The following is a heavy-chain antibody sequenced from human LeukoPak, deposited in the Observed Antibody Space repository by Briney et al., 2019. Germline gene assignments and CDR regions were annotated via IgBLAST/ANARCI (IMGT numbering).Heavy chain of an antibody. D-gene: IGHD6-13*01. CDR2: ISYDGSSK. Sequence: GGSLRLSCAASGFTFSTYAMHWVRQAPGKGLEWVAVISYDGSSKYYADSVKGRFTISRDNSKNTLYLQMNSLRAEDTAVYYCAKDCLSAAGTPDYWGQGTLVTVSS. CDR1: GFTFSTYA. V-gene: IGHV3-30*04. CDR3: AKDCLSAAGTPDY. J-gene: IGHJ4*02.